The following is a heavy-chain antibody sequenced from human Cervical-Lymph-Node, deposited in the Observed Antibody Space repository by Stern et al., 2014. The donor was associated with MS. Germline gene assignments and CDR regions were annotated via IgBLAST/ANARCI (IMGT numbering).Heavy chain of an antibody. V-gene: IGHV3-33*01. CDR1: GFTFSSYG. D-gene: IGHD2-2*01. CDR2: IWYDGSNK. Sequence: VQLVESGGGVVQPGRSLRLSCAASGFTFSSYGMHWVRQAPGQGLAWVAVIWYDGSNKYYADSVKGRFTISRDNSKNTLYLQMNSLRAEDTAVYYCARDKVPAAYYYYGMDVWGQGTTVTVSS. CDR3: ARDKVPAAYYYYGMDV. J-gene: IGHJ6*02.